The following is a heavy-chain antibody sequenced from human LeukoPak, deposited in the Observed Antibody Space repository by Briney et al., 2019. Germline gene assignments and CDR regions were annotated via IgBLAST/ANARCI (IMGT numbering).Heavy chain of an antibody. CDR3: AAGEVGGSYYGYYYYGMDV. Sequence: SVKVSCKASGGTFSSYAISWVRQAPGQGLEWMGGIIPIFGTANYAQKFQGRVTITPDESTSTAYMELSSLRSEDTAVYYCAAGEVGGSYYGYYYYGMDVWGKGTTVTVSS. D-gene: IGHD1-26*01. V-gene: IGHV1-69*13. CDR1: GGTFSSYA. J-gene: IGHJ6*04. CDR2: IIPIFGTA.